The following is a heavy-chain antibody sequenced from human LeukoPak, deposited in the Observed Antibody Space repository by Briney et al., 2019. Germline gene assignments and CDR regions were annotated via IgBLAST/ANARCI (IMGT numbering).Heavy chain of an antibody. Sequence: SETLSLTCTVSGGSISSYYWGWIRQPAGKGLEWIGRIYTSGSTNYNPSLKSRVTMSVDTSKNQFSLKLSSVTAADTAVYYCARTTESGYCSSTSCHYYYYGMDVWGQGTTVTVSS. CDR3: ARTTESGYCSSTSCHYYYYGMDV. D-gene: IGHD2-2*01. CDR1: GGSISSYY. CDR2: IYTSGST. J-gene: IGHJ6*02. V-gene: IGHV4-4*07.